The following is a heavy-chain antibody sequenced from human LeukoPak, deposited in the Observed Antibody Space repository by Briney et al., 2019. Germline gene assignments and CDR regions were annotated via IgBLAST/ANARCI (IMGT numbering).Heavy chain of an antibody. CDR3: AREKRDDFWSGYCGY. D-gene: IGHD3-3*01. CDR1: GGSISSYY. Sequence: PSETLSLTCTVSGGSISSYYWSWIRQPPGKGLEWIGYIYYSGSTNYNPSLKSRVTISVDTSKNQFSLKLSSVTAADTAVYYCAREKRDDFWSGYCGYWGQGTLVAVSS. V-gene: IGHV4-59*01. J-gene: IGHJ4*02. CDR2: IYYSGST.